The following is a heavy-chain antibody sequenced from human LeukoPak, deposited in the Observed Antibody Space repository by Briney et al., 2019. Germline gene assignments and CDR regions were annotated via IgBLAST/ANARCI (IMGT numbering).Heavy chain of an antibody. CDR3: ARSSQADDY. Sequence: GRSLRLSCAASGFTFSSYWMHWVRQVPGKGLVWVARINTGGSSTTYADSVKGRFTISRDSAKNMLYLQMDSLRDEDTGVYYCARSSQADDYWGQGTLVTVSS. CDR2: INTGGSST. J-gene: IGHJ4*02. V-gene: IGHV3-74*01. CDR1: GFTFSSYW. D-gene: IGHD6-13*01.